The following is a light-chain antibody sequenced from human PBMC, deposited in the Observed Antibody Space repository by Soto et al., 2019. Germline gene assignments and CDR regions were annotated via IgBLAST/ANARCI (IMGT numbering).Light chain of an antibody. V-gene: IGLV1-40*01. Sequence: QSVLTQPPSVSGAPGQSVTISCTGSSSNIGAGYDVHWYQQLPGTAPKLLIFRNNNRPSGVPDRFSGSKSGTSASLAITGLQTEDEGDYYCQSYDSSLSAWDVVIGGGTKLTVL. CDR2: RNN. CDR3: QSYDSSLSAWDVV. J-gene: IGLJ2*01. CDR1: SSNIGAGYD.